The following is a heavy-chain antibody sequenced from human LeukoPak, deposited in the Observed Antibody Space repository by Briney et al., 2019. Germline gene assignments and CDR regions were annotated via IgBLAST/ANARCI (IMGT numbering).Heavy chain of an antibody. CDR2: IATDGSFA. D-gene: IGHD3-22*01. CDR3: AGDMYTSGHFSWFDP. J-gene: IGHJ5*02. CDR1: GFTFNSYA. Sequence: PGGSLRLSCAASGFTFNSYAVYWVRQAPGKGLEWLAGIATDGSFAYYADSVKGRFTLSRDNSKNTLYLQMDSLRTEHTAVYYCAGDMYTSGHFSWFDPWGQGARVTVSS. V-gene: IGHV3-30*04.